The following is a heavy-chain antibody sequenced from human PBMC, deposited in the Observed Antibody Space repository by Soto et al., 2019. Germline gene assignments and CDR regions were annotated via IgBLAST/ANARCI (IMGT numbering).Heavy chain of an antibody. V-gene: IGHV4-39*01. Sequence: QLQLQESGPGLVKPLETLSLTCTVSGGSMNSSSYYWGWIRQPPGKGLEWIGSIYYSGNTYYNPSLKSRVSISVDTSKNQLSLNLNSVTAADTAVYYCSRGRYYSGGFDHWGQGTLVTVSS. CDR3: SRGRYYSGGFDH. CDR1: GGSMNSSSYY. J-gene: IGHJ5*02. D-gene: IGHD3-10*01. CDR2: IYYSGNT.